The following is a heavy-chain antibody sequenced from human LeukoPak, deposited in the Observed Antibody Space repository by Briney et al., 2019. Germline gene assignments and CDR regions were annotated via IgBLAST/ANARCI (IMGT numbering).Heavy chain of an antibody. CDR1: GFTFNNYW. CDR2: INNDGSSA. V-gene: IGHV3-74*01. Sequence: GGSLRLSCAASGFTFNNYWIHGVRQVPGKGLVWVSRINNDGSSASYEDSVKGRFTISRDNAKNTLFLQMNSLRAEDTAVYYCARRGTGHGMDVWGQGTTVIVSS. D-gene: IGHD1-1*01. CDR3: ARRGTGHGMDV. J-gene: IGHJ6*02.